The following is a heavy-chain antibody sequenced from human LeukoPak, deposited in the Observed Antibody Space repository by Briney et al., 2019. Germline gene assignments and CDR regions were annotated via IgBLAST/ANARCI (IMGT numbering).Heavy chain of an antibody. CDR1: GVSISSSSHY. CDR2: IYYSGST. Sequence: SETLSLTCTVSGVSISSSSHYWGWIRQPPGKGLEWIGSIYYSGSTYYNPSLKSRVTISVDTSKNQFSLKLSSVTAADTAVYYCARGGEGFGELFYNWLDPWGQGTLVTVSS. V-gene: IGHV4-39*07. J-gene: IGHJ5*02. CDR3: ARGGEGFGELFYNWLDP. D-gene: IGHD3-10*01.